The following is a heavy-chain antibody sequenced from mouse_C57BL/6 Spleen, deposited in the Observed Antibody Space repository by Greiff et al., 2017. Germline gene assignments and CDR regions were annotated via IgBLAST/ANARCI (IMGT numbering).Heavy chain of an antibody. CDR1: GFTFNTYA. D-gene: IGHD2-12*01. Sequence: EVHLVESGGGLVQPKGSLKLSCAASGFTFNTYAMRWVRQAPGKGLEWVARIRSKSSTYATYYAVSVQDRFTISRVDSESMLYLQMNILKTKDTAMDYCVRGPLYNYDSYFDVWGTGTTVTVSS. CDR3: VRGPLYNYDSYFDV. V-gene: IGHV10-3*01. J-gene: IGHJ1*03. CDR2: IRSKSSTYAT.